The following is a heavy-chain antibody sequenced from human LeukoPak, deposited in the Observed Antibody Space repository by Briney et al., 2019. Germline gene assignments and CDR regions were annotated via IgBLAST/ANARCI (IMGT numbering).Heavy chain of an antibody. CDR1: GFTFSSYA. V-gene: IGHV3-23*01. J-gene: IGHJ4*02. CDR3: AKGLAVTMVGGYCFDY. Sequence: GGSLRLSCAAYGFTFSSYAMSWVRQAPGKGLEWVSAISDSGSSTYYADSVKGRFTISRDNSKNTLYLQMNSLRAEVTAVYYCAKGLAVTMVGGYCFDYWGQGTLVTVSS. D-gene: IGHD3-10*01. CDR2: ISDSGSST.